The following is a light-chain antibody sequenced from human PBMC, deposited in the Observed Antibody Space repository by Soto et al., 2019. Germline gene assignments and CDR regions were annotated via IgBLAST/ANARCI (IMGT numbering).Light chain of an antibody. CDR3: QQCDNWWT. Sequence: EIVMTQSPDTLSVSPGERATLSCRASQSVGSNLAWYQKKPGQAPRLLIFGASTMATGIPARFSGSGSGTEFTLTISSLQSEDFAVYYCQQCDNWWTFGQGTKVVIK. CDR2: GAS. V-gene: IGKV3-15*01. CDR1: QSVGSN. J-gene: IGKJ1*01.